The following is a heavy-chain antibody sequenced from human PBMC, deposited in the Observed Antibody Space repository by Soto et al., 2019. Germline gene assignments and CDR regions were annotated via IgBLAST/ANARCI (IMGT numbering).Heavy chain of an antibody. CDR1: GFPFSNAW. CDR3: SRNIVVAKYLDY. D-gene: IGHD3-22*01. V-gene: IGHV3-15*01. J-gene: IGHJ4*02. Sequence: PGGSLRLSCAASGFPFSNAWMSWVRQAPGKGLEWVGRIKSKTDGGTTDYAAPVKGRFTISRDDSKNTLYLQMNSLKTEDTAVYYCSRNIVVAKYLDYWGQGTLVTVSS. CDR2: IKSKTDGGTT.